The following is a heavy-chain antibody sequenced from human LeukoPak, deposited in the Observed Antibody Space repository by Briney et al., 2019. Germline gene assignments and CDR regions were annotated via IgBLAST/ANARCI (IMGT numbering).Heavy chain of an antibody. J-gene: IGHJ5*02. CDR3: ARGTRSWFNP. CDR2: IYDSGST. CDR1: GGSISSYY. V-gene: IGHV4-59*01. Sequence: SETLSLTCTVSGGSISSYYWNWIRQPPGKGLEWIGYIYDSGSTHYNPSLKSRVTISVDTSKNQFSLKLSSVTAADTAVYYCARGTRSWFNPWGQGTLVTVSS.